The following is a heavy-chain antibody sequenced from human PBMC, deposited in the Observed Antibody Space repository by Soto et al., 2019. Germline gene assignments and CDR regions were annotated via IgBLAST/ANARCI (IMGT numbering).Heavy chain of an antibody. J-gene: IGHJ4*02. Sequence: GGSLRLACAASGFTFSSYAMSWVRHAPGKGLEWVSAISGSGGSTYYADSVKGRFTISRDNSKNTLYLQMNSLRAEDTAVYSCAKDLGSGYPYYFDYWGQGTLVTVSS. CDR2: ISGSGGST. CDR3: AKDLGSGYPYYFDY. V-gene: IGHV3-23*01. D-gene: IGHD3-22*01. CDR1: GFTFSSYA.